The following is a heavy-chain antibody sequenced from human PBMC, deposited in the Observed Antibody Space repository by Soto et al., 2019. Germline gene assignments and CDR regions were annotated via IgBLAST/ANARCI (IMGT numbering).Heavy chain of an antibody. CDR1: GFSFGSYA. CDR3: VKGGPTVIYFDH. D-gene: IGHD4-17*01. Sequence: EVQLLESGGGLVQPGGSLRLPCAASGFSFGSYAMTWVRQASGKRLGWVSSYGGYGHSTHYAEFVQGRFIISRDDSKKTMDLQMNSLRVEDTAVYYCVKGGPTVIYFDHWGQGNLVSVSS. CDR2: YGGYGHST. V-gene: IGHV3-23*01. J-gene: IGHJ4*02.